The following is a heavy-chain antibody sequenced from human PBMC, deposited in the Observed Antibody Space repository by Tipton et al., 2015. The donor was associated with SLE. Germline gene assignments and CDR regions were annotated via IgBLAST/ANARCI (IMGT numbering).Heavy chain of an antibody. D-gene: IGHD3-16*01. Sequence: SLRLSCAASGFRLSGSWMSWIRQTPGKGLEWVANIKEDGSEENYVDSVKGRFTISRDNSKNLLYLEMTGLRVEDTAIYYCARGGGFADFWGPGTLVTVSS. CDR3: ARGGGFADF. CDR2: IKEDGSEE. J-gene: IGHJ4*02. CDR1: GFRLSGSW. V-gene: IGHV3-7*03.